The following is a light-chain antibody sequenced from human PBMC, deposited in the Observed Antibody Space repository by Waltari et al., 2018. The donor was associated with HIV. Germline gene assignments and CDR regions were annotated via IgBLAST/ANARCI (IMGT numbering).Light chain of an antibody. CDR3: QQYSSSPWT. Sequence: IVLMQSPGTLSLSPGERATLSCRASQRISSNYLAWYQKTPGQSPRLLIYGASNRATGIPDRFSGSGSGTDFTLTISRLEPEDFAVFYCQQYSSSPWTFGQGTKVE. CDR2: GAS. J-gene: IGKJ1*01. CDR1: QRISSNY. V-gene: IGKV3-20*01.